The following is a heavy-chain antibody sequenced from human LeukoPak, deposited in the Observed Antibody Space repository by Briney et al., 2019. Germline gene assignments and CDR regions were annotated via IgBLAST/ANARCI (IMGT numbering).Heavy chain of an antibody. V-gene: IGHV4-34*01. D-gene: IGHD6-13*01. Sequence: SETLSLTRAVYGGSFSGYYWSWIRQPPGKGLEWIGEINHSGSTNYNPSLKSRVTISVDTSKNQFSLKLSSVTAADTAVYYCTRQQLVPGRAFDIWGQGTMVTVSS. CDR3: TRQQLVPGRAFDI. CDR1: GGSFSGYY. CDR2: INHSGST. J-gene: IGHJ3*02.